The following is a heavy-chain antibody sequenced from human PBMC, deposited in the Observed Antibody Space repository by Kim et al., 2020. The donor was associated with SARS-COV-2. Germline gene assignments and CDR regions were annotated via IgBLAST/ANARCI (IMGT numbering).Heavy chain of an antibody. CDR1: GFTFSSYS. Sequence: GGSLRLSCAASGFTFSSYSMNWVRQAPGKGLEWVSSISSSSSYIYYADSVKGRFTISRDNAKNSLYLQMNSLRAEDTAVYYCARRGYYGSGSQGYFDYWGQGTLVTVSS. D-gene: IGHD3-10*01. V-gene: IGHV3-21*01. J-gene: IGHJ4*02. CDR3: ARRGYYGSGSQGYFDY. CDR2: ISSSSSYI.